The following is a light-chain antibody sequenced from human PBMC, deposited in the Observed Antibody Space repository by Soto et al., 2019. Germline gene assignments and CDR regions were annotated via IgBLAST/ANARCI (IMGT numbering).Light chain of an antibody. CDR2: DVS. Sequence: QSVLTQPASVSGSPGQSITISCTGTSGDVGGYNYVSWYQQYPGKAHKLMIFDVSNRPSGVSNRFSGSKSGNTASLTISGLQPEDEADYYCSSYIGNSLGIFGAGTQLTVL. CDR3: SSYIGNSLGI. J-gene: IGLJ7*01. V-gene: IGLV2-14*01. CDR1: SGDVGGYNY.